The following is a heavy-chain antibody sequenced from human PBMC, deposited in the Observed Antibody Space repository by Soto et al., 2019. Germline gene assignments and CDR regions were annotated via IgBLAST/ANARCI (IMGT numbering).Heavy chain of an antibody. Sequence: GGSLRLSCAASGFTFDDYAMHWVRQAPGKGLEWVSGISWNSGSIGYADSVKGRFTISRDNAKNSLYLQMNSLRAEDTALYYCAKDTNSQWLGRGAFDIWGQGTMVTVSS. CDR1: GFTFDDYA. CDR2: ISWNSGSI. V-gene: IGHV3-9*01. CDR3: AKDTNSQWLGRGAFDI. J-gene: IGHJ3*02. D-gene: IGHD6-19*01.